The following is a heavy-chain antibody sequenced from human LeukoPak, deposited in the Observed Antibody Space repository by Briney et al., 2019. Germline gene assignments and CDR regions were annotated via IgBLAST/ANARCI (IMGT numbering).Heavy chain of an antibody. J-gene: IGHJ6*03. D-gene: IGHD1-26*01. V-gene: IGHV3-48*03. CDR3: AKDWDNYYYYMDV. CDR1: GFTFSSYE. CDR2: ISSSGSTI. Sequence: GGSLRLSCAASGFTFSSYEMNWVRQAPGKGLEWVSYISSSGSTIYYADSVKGRFTISRDNSKNTLYLQMNSLRAEDTAVYYCAKDWDNYYYYMDVWGKGTTVTVSS.